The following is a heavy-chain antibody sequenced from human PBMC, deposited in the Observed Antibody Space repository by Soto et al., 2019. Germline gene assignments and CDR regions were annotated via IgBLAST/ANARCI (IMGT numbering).Heavy chain of an antibody. D-gene: IGHD3-22*01. Sequence: PGGSLRLSCAASGFTFSTYWMSWVRQAPGKGLEWVANIKQDGSEKYYVDSVKGRFTISRDNAKNSLYLQMNSLRAEDTAVYYCARDRYDSGAYFDYWGQGTLVTVSS. CDR1: GFTFSTYW. CDR2: IKQDGSEK. V-gene: IGHV3-7*01. J-gene: IGHJ4*02. CDR3: ARDRYDSGAYFDY.